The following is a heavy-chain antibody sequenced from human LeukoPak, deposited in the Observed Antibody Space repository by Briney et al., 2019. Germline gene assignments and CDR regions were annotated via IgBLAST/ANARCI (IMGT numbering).Heavy chain of an antibody. Sequence: ASVKVSCKASGYTFTSYDINWVRQATGQGLERMGWMNPNSGNTGYAQKFQGRVTMTRNTSISTAYMELSSLRSEDTAVYYCVRGHSEWLVVRYMDVWGKGTTVTVSS. V-gene: IGHV1-8*01. CDR3: VRGHSEWLVVRYMDV. D-gene: IGHD3-3*01. J-gene: IGHJ6*03. CDR1: GYTFTSYD. CDR2: MNPNSGNT.